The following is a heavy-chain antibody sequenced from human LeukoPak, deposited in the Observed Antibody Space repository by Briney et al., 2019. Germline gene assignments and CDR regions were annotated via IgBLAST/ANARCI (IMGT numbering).Heavy chain of an antibody. J-gene: IGHJ4*02. CDR2: IYYSGST. Sequence: SETLSLTCTVSGGSINSFYWSWIRQPPGKGLEWIGYIYYSGSTTYNPSLKSRVTISVDTSKNQFSLKLSSVTAADTAVYYCARGEPYYYDSSGYYLWGQGTLVTVSS. CDR3: ARGEPYYYDSSGYYL. D-gene: IGHD3-22*01. CDR1: GGSINSFY. V-gene: IGHV4-59*01.